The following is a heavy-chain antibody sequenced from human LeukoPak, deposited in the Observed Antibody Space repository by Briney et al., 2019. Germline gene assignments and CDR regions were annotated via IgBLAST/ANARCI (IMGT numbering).Heavy chain of an antibody. CDR2: IYHSGST. CDR3: ARGSPILRLLEWLV. V-gene: IGHV4-38-2*02. J-gene: IGHJ4*02. Sequence: SETLSLTCTVSRYSISNNYYWGWIRQPPGKGLEWIGSIYHSGSTYYNPSLESRVTISVDSSKNTFSLKLNSVTAADSAVYYCARGSPILRLLEWLVWGQGTLVTVSS. D-gene: IGHD3-3*01. CDR1: RYSISNNYY.